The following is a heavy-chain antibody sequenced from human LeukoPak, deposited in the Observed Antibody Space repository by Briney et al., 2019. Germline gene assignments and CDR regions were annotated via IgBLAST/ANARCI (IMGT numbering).Heavy chain of an antibody. J-gene: IGHJ4*02. D-gene: IGHD3-16*02. CDR1: GFTFSNYA. CDR3: AKGLRLGELSSGFDY. V-gene: IGHV3-23*01. CDR2: ISSSGGSA. Sequence: GGSLRLSCGASGFTFSNYAMNWVRQAPGKGLEWVSGISSSGGSAYYADSVKGRFTISRDNSRNTLYLQMDSLRAEDTAVYYCAKGLRLGELSSGFDYWGQGTLVTVSS.